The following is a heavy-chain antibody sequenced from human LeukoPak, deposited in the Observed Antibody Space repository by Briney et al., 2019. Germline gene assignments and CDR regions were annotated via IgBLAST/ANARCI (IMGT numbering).Heavy chain of an antibody. CDR2: IKEDGSEK. CDR3: VKYSDSVVAAALLDAFDI. CDR1: GFTFSKYW. J-gene: IGHJ3*02. D-gene: IGHD2-2*01. V-gene: IGHV3-7*01. Sequence: GGSLRLSCATSGFTFSKYWMSWVRQAPGKGLEWVATIKEDGSEKYYVDSVKGRFSISRDNAKNSLYLQMNSLRAEDTAVYYCVKYSDSVVAAALLDAFDIWGQGTMVTVSS.